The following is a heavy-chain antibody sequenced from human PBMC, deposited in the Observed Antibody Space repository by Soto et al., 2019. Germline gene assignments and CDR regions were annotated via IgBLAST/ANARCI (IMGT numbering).Heavy chain of an antibody. Sequence: QVQLVESGGGVVQPGRSLRLSCAASGFSFSNYAMHWVRQAPGKGLEWVAVIWFDGSNAFYADSVKGRFTISRDNSRNTLYLQMHSLRVEDTAMYYCATGTPKTADFDYLGQGTLVSVAS. CDR3: ATGTPKTADFDY. CDR1: GFSFSNYA. D-gene: IGHD1-1*01. V-gene: IGHV3-33*01. CDR2: IWFDGSNA. J-gene: IGHJ4*02.